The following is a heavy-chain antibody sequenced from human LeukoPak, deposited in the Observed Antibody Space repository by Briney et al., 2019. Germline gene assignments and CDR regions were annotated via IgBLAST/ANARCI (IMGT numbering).Heavy chain of an antibody. CDR3: ARGQFWSGYSI. J-gene: IGHJ4*02. V-gene: IGHV4-34*01. Sequence: SETLSLTCAVYGGSFSGYYWSWIRQPPGKGLEWIGEINHRRSANYNPSLKSRVTMSVDTSKNQFSLNLSSVTAADTAVYYCARGQFWSGYSIWGQGTLVTVSS. D-gene: IGHD3-3*02. CDR2: INHRRSA. CDR1: GGSFSGYY.